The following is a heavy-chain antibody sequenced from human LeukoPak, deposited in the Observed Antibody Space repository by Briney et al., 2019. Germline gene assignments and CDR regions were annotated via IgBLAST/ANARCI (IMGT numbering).Heavy chain of an antibody. CDR3: ARSSSWSYYFDY. Sequence: SETLSLTCTVSGGSISSSSYYWGWIRQPPGKGLEWIGSIYYSGSTYYNPSLMSRVTISVDTSKNQFSLKLSSVTAADTAVYYCARSSSWSYYFDYWGQGTLVTVSS. CDR1: GGSISSSSYY. V-gene: IGHV4-39*07. D-gene: IGHD6-13*01. CDR2: IYYSGST. J-gene: IGHJ4*02.